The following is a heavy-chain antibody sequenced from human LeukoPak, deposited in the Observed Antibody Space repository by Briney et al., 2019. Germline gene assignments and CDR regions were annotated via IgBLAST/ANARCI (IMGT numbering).Heavy chain of an antibody. Sequence: ASVKVSCKASGGTFSSYAISWVRQAPGQGLEWMGGIIPFFGTANYAQKFQGRVTITTDESTSTAYMELSSLRSEDTAVYYCARDTDGDGYNSENDAFDIWGQGTMVTVSS. V-gene: IGHV1-69*05. D-gene: IGHD5-24*01. CDR1: GGTFSSYA. CDR3: ARDTDGDGYNSENDAFDI. J-gene: IGHJ3*02. CDR2: IIPFFGTA.